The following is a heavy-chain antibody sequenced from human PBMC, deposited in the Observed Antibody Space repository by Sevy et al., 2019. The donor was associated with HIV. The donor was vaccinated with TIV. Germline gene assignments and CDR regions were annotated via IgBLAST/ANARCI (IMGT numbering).Heavy chain of an antibody. CDR1: GFTFSSYA. D-gene: IGHD2-15*01. Sequence: GGSLRLSCAASGFTFSSYAMNWVRQAPGKGLEWVSSINAISSNIYYADSVKGRYTISGDNAENSLYLEMNNGRAEDTDVYYCARDLFSGGNAVYGYWGQGTLVTVSS. V-gene: IGHV3-21*01. CDR2: INAISSNI. J-gene: IGHJ4*02. CDR3: ARDLFSGGNAVYGY.